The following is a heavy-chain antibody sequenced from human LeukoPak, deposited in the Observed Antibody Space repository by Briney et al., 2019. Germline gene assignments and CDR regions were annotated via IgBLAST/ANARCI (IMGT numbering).Heavy chain of an antibody. D-gene: IGHD3-10*01. CDR3: ARDGSGPYYGMDF. CDR2: MNPNSGNA. Sequence: ASVKVSCKASGYSLTSYEINWVRQATGQGREWMGWMNPNSGNAGYAQNFQGRVTITADKSTSTAYMELSSLRSEDTAVYYCARDGSGPYYGMDFLVKGTTVTVSS. V-gene: IGHV1-8*01. J-gene: IGHJ6*04. CDR1: GYSLTSYE.